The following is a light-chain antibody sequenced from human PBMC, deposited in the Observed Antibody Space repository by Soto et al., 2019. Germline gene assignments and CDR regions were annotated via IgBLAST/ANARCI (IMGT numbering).Light chain of an antibody. J-gene: IGKJ1*01. V-gene: IGKV2-28*01. CDR3: MQPLQSWT. CDR1: QSLLHSNGYNY. Sequence: DIVMTQSPLSLPVTPVEPASISCRSSQSLLHSNGYNYLDWYLQKPGQSPQLLIYLGSNWASGVPDRFSGSGSGTDFTLKISRVEAEDVGVYYCMQPLQSWTFGQGTKVDIK. CDR2: LGS.